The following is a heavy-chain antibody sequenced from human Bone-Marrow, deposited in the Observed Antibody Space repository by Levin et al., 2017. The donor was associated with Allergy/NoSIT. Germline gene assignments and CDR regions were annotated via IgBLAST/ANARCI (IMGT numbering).Heavy chain of an antibody. V-gene: IGHV4-59*08. CDR1: GASISSFY. CDR3: ARQAVPAAMNGFDS. J-gene: IGHJ5*01. Sequence: PSETLSLTCTVSGASISSFYWSWIRQPPGKGLEWIGYIYYSGSTNYSPSLKSRVSMSADMSRNQVYLTMSSVTAADTDVYYCARQAVPAAMNGFDSWGQGTLVTVSS. CDR2: IYYSGST. D-gene: IGHD2-2*01.